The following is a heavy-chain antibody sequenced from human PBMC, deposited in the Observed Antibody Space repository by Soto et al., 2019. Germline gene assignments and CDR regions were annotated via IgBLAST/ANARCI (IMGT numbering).Heavy chain of an antibody. CDR1: GGSFSGYY. Sequence: QVQLQQWGAGLLKPSETLSLTCAVYGGSFSGYYWSWIRQPPGKGLEWIGEINHSGSTNYNPSLKGRVTVSVDTSKNQFSLKLSSVTAAGTAVYYCARNMDYGDYFGYWGQGTLVTVSS. D-gene: IGHD4-17*01. J-gene: IGHJ4*02. CDR3: ARNMDYGDYFGY. CDR2: INHSGST. V-gene: IGHV4-34*01.